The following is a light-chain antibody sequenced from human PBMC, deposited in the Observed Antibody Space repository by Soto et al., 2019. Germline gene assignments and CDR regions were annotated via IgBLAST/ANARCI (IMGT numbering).Light chain of an antibody. J-gene: IGKJ1*01. CDR1: QSIDRW. Sequence: IQMTQSPSTLPASVGDRVTITCRASQSIDRWLAWYQQRPGKAPKLLIYSASDLESRVPSRFSGSGFGTEFTLTISSLEPEDFAVYYCQQRSNWPPWTFGQGTKVDIK. CDR2: SAS. V-gene: IGKV1-5*03. CDR3: QQRSNWPPWT.